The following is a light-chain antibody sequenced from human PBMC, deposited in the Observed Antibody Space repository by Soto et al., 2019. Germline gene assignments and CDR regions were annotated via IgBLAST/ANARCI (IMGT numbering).Light chain of an antibody. CDR1: QSVSSYY. CDR3: QHYGSSLSIT. CDR2: EAS. V-gene: IGKV3-20*01. J-gene: IGKJ5*01. Sequence: ESVLTQSPGTLSLSPGERATLSCRASQSVSSYYLAWYQHKPGLATRLLIYEASSRASGIPDRCSGSGSGTDFTLTIIRREPEDFSVYYCQHYGSSLSITFGQGTRLEIK.